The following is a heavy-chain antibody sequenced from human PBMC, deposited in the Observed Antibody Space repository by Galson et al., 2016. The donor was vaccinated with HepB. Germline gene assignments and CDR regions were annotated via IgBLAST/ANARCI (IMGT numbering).Heavy chain of an antibody. Sequence: SGGTFSNYAISWVRQAPGQGLEWMGGIIPIFGTTNYAQKFQGRVTITADEFTSTAYVELSSLRSEDTAVYYCARQPRIAVAGTFYYGMDVWGQGTTVTVSS. CDR3: ARQPRIAVAGTFYYGMDV. J-gene: IGHJ6*02. CDR1: GGTFSNYA. D-gene: IGHD6-19*01. V-gene: IGHV1-69*01. CDR2: IIPIFGTT.